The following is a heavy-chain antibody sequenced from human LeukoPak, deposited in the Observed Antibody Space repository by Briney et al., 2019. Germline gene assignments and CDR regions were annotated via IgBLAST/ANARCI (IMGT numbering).Heavy chain of an antibody. V-gene: IGHV4-59*08. J-gene: IGHJ4*02. CDR1: GGFISGYY. Sequence: SETLSLTCTVSGGFISGYYWSWIRQPPGKGLEWIGYIYYSGNTNYNPSLKSRVTISVDTSKNQFSLKLSSLTAADPAVYYCATHSAAAAVYLDYWGQGTLVTVSS. CDR3: ATHSAAAAVYLDY. D-gene: IGHD6-13*01. CDR2: IYYSGNT.